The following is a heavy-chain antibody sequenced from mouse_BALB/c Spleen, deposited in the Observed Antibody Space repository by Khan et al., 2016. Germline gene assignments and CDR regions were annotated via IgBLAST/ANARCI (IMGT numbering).Heavy chain of an antibody. CDR2: ISNGGSYT. D-gene: IGHD2-1*01. CDR3: ARTYGNYGYFDV. J-gene: IGHJ1*01. Sequence: EVELVESGGGLVRPGGSLKLSCAASGFSFSDYYMYWVRQTPEKRLEWVATISNGGSYTYYSDSVKGRFTISIDNAKNNLYLQMSSLKSEDTAIYYCARTYGNYGYFDVWGAGTTVTVSS. CDR1: GFSFSDYY. V-gene: IGHV5-4*02.